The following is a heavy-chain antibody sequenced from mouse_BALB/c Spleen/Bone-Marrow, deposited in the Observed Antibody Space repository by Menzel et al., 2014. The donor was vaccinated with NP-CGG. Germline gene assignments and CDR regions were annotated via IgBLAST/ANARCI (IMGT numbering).Heavy chain of an antibody. D-gene: IGHD2-3*01. V-gene: IGHV3-8*02. Sequence: VQLQQSGPSLVKPSQTLSLTCSVTGDSTTSGYWNWIRKFPGNKLEYMGYISYSGNTYYNPPLKSRISITRDTSKNQYYLQLNSVTTEDTATYYCATYDGYCFDYWGQGTTLTVSS. J-gene: IGHJ2*01. CDR3: ATYDGYCFDY. CDR1: GDSTTSGY. CDR2: ISYSGNT.